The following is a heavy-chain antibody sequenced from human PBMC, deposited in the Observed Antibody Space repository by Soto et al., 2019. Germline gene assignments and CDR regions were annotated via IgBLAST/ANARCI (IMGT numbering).Heavy chain of an antibody. D-gene: IGHD2-15*01. Sequence: SETLSLTCTVSGGSISSYYCMWIRQPPGKGLESIGYLYYGRSANYNPSLKSRVTLSVDTSTNQCSLTLSSMTAADTAVYYCARRYGGTFDYWGQGTLVTVSS. CDR3: ARRYGGTFDY. CDR2: LYYGRSA. CDR1: GGSISSYY. J-gene: IGHJ4*02. V-gene: IGHV4-59*01.